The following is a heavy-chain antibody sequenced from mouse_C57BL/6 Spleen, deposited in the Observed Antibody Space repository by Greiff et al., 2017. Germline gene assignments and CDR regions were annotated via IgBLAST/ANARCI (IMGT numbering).Heavy chain of an antibody. CDR1: GYAFSSSW. D-gene: IGHD2-1*01. CDR3: ARYGNHWYFDV. J-gene: IGHJ1*03. CDR2: IYPGDGDT. Sequence: VQLQQSGPELVKPGASVKISCKASGYAFSSSWMNWVKQRPGKGLEWIGRIYPGDGDTNYNGKFKGKATLTAAKSSSTAYMQLSSLTSEDAAVNFSARYGNHWYFDVWGTGTTVTVSS. V-gene: IGHV1-82*01.